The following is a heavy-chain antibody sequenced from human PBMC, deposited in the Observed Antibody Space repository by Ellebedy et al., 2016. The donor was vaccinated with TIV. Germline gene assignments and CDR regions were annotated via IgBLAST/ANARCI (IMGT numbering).Heavy chain of an antibody. Sequence: GGSLRLSXAASGFSFSDHHMDWVRQAPGKGLEWVGRTRSRLRSYTTEYAASVEGRFTISRDDSKNALYLQMNSLKREDTAVYYCARAPGAGCRWGQGTLVTVSS. J-gene: IGHJ4*02. CDR1: GFSFSDHH. CDR2: TRSRLRSYTT. V-gene: IGHV3-72*01. D-gene: IGHD3-10*01. CDR3: ARAPGAGCR.